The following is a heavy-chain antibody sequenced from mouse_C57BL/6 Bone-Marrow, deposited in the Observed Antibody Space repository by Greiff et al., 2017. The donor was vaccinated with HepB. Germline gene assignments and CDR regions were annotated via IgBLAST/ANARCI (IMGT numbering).Heavy chain of an antibody. D-gene: IGHD1-1*01. CDR1: GYTFTSYG. V-gene: IGHV1-81*01. CDR2: IYPRSGNT. J-gene: IGHJ2*01. Sequence: QVQLKESGAELARPGASVKLSCKASGYTFTSYGISWVKQRTGQGLEWIGEIYPRSGNTYYNEKFKGKATLTADKSSSTAYMELRSLTSEDSAVYFCARSRDPLYYYGSSLFDYWGQGTTLTVSS. CDR3: ARSRDPLYYYGSSLFDY.